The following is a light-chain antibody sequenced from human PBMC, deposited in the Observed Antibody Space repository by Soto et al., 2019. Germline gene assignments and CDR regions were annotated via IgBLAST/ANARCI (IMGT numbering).Light chain of an antibody. CDR2: DAS. Sequence: DIQMTQSPSTLSPSVGDRVAITCRASQSISRWLAWYQQKPGKAPKLLIYDASSLASGVPSRFSGSGSGTGFTPNLRRPEAYDFVTYYCQQYVNYPYTFGQGTKLEIK. J-gene: IGKJ2*01. CDR1: QSISRW. CDR3: QQYVNYPYT. V-gene: IGKV1-5*01.